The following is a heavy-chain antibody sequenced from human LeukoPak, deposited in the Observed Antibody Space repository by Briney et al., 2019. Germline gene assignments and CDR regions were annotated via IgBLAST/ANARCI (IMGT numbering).Heavy chain of an antibody. CDR3: AREACSGGSCYYYYGMDV. V-gene: IGHV4-4*07. CDR1: GGSISSYY. D-gene: IGHD2-15*01. Sequence: SETLSLTCTVSGGSISSYYWSWIRQPAGKGLERIGRIYTSGSTNYNPSLKSRVTMSVDTSKNQFSLKLSSVTAADTAVYYCAREACSGGSCYYYYGMDVWGQGTTVTVSS. J-gene: IGHJ6*02. CDR2: IYTSGST.